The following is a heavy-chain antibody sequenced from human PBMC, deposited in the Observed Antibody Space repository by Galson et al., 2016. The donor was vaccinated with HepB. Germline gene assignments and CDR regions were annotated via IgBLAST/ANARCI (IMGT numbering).Heavy chain of an antibody. J-gene: IGHJ4*02. V-gene: IGHV3-23*01. Sequence: SLRLSCAASGFTFSSYAMNWVRQAPGKGLEWVSGIRDSGGITDYADSVKGRFTISRDNAKNSLYLQMNSLRAEGTAVYYCARGDIVGAIFDYWGQGTLVTVSS. CDR2: IRDSGGIT. D-gene: IGHD1-26*01. CDR3: ARGDIVGAIFDY. CDR1: GFTFSSYA.